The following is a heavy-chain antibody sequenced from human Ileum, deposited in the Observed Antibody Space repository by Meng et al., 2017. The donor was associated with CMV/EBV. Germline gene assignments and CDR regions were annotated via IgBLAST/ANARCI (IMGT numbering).Heavy chain of an antibody. CDR1: GFTFSNYW. Sequence: GESLKISCVVSGFTFSNYWMQWVRQAPGKGLEGISRINDDGSTTVYADSVKGRFTISRDNAKNTLYLQMNSLRGDDTAVYYCARRPPISRVSHTYFNDVDTWGQGTRVTSP. V-gene: IGHV3-74*01. J-gene: IGHJ6*02. D-gene: IGHD3-22*01. CDR3: ARRPPISRVSHTYFNDVDT. CDR2: INDDGSTT.